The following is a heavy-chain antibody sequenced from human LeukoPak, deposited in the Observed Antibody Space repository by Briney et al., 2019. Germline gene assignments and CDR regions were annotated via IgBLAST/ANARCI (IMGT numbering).Heavy chain of an antibody. CDR1: GFMFSDHY. CDR2: ISDTGKTA. D-gene: IGHD2-15*01. Sequence: PGGSLRLSCAASGFMFSDHYMTWIRQAPGKGLEWLSYISDTGKTAYYADSVKGRFTISRDKNSLFLQMNSLRAEDTAVYYCVKDLGSAITSALALDVWGQGTTVTVSS. CDR3: VKDLGSAITSALALDV. V-gene: IGHV3-11*01. J-gene: IGHJ6*02.